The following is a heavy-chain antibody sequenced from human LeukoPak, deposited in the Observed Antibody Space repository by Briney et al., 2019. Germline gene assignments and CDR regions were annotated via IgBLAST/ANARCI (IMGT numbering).Heavy chain of an antibody. CDR2: INHSGST. CDR1: GGSFSGYY. CDR3: ASRNCSSTSCYFDY. D-gene: IGHD2-2*01. J-gene: IGHJ4*02. Sequence: SETLSLTCAVYGGSFSGYYWSWIRQSPGKGLEWIGEINHSGSTNYNPSLKSRVTISVDTSKNQFSLKLSSVTAADTAVYYCASRNCSSTSCYFDYWGQGTLVTVSS. V-gene: IGHV4-34*01.